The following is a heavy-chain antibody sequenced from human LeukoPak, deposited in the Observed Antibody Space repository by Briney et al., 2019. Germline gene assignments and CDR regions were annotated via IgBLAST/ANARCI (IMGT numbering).Heavy chain of an antibody. CDR2: IYYSGST. D-gene: IGHD3-10*01. Sequence: PSETLSLTCTVSGGSISSSSYYWGWIRQPPGKGLEWIGSIYYSGSTYYNPSLKSRVTISVDTSKNQFSLKLSSVTAADTAVYYCARGGRLSWFGELLARLRADAFDIWGQGTMVTVSS. CDR3: ARGGRLSWFGELLARLRADAFDI. V-gene: IGHV4-39*07. J-gene: IGHJ3*02. CDR1: GGSISSSSYY.